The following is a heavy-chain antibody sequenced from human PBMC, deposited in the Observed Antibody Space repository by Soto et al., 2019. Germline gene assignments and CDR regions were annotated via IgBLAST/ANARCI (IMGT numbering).Heavy chain of an antibody. D-gene: IGHD2-21*02. Sequence: QVQLVQSGAEVKKPGASVKVSCKASGYTFTSYAMHWVRQAPGQRLEWMGWINAGNGNTRYSQKFQGRVTMTRDTSASTAYMELSSLRSEDTAVYYCARSIVEVTAADYWGQGTLVTVSS. J-gene: IGHJ4*02. V-gene: IGHV1-3*01. CDR2: INAGNGNT. CDR3: ARSIVEVTAADY. CDR1: GYTFTSYA.